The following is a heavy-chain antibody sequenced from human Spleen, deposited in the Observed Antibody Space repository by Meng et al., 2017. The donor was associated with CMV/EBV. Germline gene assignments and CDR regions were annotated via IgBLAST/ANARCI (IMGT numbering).Heavy chain of an antibody. CDR3: AKDAARQYYDSSGYYFDY. J-gene: IGHJ4*02. CDR2: ISSSGNIK. CDR1: GFTFSNAW. Sequence: GESLKISCAASGFTFSNAWMSWVRQAPGKGLEWVSYISSSGNIKYYADSVKGRFTISRDNAKNSLYLQMNSLRVEDTAVYFCAKDAARQYYDSSGYYFDYWGLGTLVTVSS. D-gene: IGHD3-22*01. V-gene: IGHV3-11*04.